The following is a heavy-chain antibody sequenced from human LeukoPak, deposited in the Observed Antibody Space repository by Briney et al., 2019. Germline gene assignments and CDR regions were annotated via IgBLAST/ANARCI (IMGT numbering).Heavy chain of an antibody. CDR1: GFTFSSYA. Sequence: GGSLRLSCAASGFTFSSYAMSWVRQAPGKGLEWVSAIGGSGGSTYYADSVKGRFTISRDNSKNTLYLQMNSLRAEDTAVYYCATEVRGVIINPWGQGTLVTVSS. J-gene: IGHJ5*02. V-gene: IGHV3-23*01. CDR3: ATEVRGVIINP. CDR2: IGGSGGST. D-gene: IGHD3-10*01.